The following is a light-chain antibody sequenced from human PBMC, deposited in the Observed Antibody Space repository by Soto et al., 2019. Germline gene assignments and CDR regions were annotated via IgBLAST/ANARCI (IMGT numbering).Light chain of an antibody. CDR1: QSVSLN. V-gene: IGKV3D-15*01. CDR3: QQYGDWPRT. CDR2: GVS. Sequence: EIVMTQFPATLSVSPGERATLSCRAGQSVSLNLAWYQQKPGQAPGLLMYGVSTRATGTPTRFSGSGSGTEFALTISGVQSEDFAVYYCQQYGDWPRTFGQGTKVEIK. J-gene: IGKJ1*01.